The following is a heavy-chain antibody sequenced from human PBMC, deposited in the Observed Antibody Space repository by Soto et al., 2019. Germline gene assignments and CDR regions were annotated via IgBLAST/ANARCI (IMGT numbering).Heavy chain of an antibody. Sequence: GGSLRLSCAASGFTFSSYAMSWVRQAPGKGLEWVSAISGSGGSTYYADSVKGRFTISRDNSKNTLYLQMNSLRAEDTAVYYCAKHNRGPFGELLSYYFDYWGQGTLVTVSS. CDR3: AKHNRGPFGELLSYYFDY. D-gene: IGHD3-10*01. CDR2: ISGSGGST. CDR1: GFTFSSYA. J-gene: IGHJ4*02. V-gene: IGHV3-23*01.